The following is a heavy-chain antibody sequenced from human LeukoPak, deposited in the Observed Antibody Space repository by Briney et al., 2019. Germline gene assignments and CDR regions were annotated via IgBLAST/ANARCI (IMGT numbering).Heavy chain of an antibody. J-gene: IGHJ4*02. CDR3: ARSRYYYPADY. CDR2: ISSGNSYT. V-gene: IGHV3-11*03. Sequence: PSETLSLTCTVSGGSISSYYWSWIRQPPGKGLEWVSYISSGNSYTNYADSVKGRFTISRDDAKNSLYLQMNSLRAEDTAVYYCARSRYYYPADYWGQGTPVTVSS. D-gene: IGHD2/OR15-2a*01. CDR1: GGSISSYY.